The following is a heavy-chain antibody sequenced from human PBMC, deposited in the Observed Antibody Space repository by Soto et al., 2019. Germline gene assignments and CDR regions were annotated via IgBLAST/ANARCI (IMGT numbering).Heavy chain of an antibody. D-gene: IGHD6-19*01. Sequence: ASVQVSCKASGYTFSTYAFSLVRQAPGQGLGXMGXXRXXNXXXXXAXXLQGRVTLTTDTSTSTAYMELRSLRYDDTAVYYCAREYSSGWIYFQHWGQGTLVTASS. J-gene: IGHJ1*01. CDR3: AREYSSGWIYFQH. CDR1: GYTFSTYA. CDR2: XRXXNXXX. V-gene: IGHV1-18*01.